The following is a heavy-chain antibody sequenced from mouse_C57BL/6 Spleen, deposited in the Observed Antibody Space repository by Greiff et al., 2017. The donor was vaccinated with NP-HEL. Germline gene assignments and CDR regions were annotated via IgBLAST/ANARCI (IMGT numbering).Heavy chain of an antibody. V-gene: IGHV1-69*01. CDR2: IDPSDSYT. CDR3: ARVDGYLWYFDV. CDR1: GYTFTSYW. Sequence: VQLQQPGAELVMPGASVKLSCKASGYTFTSYWMHWVKQRPGQGLEWIGEIDPSDSYTNYNQKFKGKSTLTVDKSSSTAYMQLSSLTSEDSAVYYCARVDGYLWYFDVWGTGTTVTVSS. D-gene: IGHD2-3*01. J-gene: IGHJ1*03.